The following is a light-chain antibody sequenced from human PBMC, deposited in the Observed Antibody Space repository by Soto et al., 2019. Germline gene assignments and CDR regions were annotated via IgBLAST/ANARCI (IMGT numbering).Light chain of an antibody. CDR1: STDGGGYNY. CDR3: CSYAGRDTLYV. V-gene: IGLV2-11*01. Sequence: QSALTQPRSVSGSPGQSGTISCTGTSTDGGGYNYVSWYQQHPGKVPKLMLYDVSKRPSGVPDRFSGSKSGNTASLTISGLQAEDEADYYCCSYAGRDTLYVFGSGTKVTVL. J-gene: IGLJ1*01. CDR2: DVS.